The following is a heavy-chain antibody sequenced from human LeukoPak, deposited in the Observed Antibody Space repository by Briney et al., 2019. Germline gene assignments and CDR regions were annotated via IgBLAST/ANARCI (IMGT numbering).Heavy chain of an antibody. V-gene: IGHV4-61*02. Sequence: PSETLSLTCDVSGGFISSGTHYWTWIQQPVGKGLEWLGRIFTSGSPTYNSSLESRLTISIDKSKNQFFLKLSSVTAADTAVYYCARRWNYKDSFDLWGQGKMVTVSS. CDR1: GGFISSGTHY. CDR3: ARRWNYKDSFDL. D-gene: IGHD3-22*01. J-gene: IGHJ3*01. CDR2: IFTSGSP.